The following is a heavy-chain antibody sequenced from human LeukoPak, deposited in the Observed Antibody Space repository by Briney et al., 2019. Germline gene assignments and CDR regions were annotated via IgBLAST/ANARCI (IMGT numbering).Heavy chain of an antibody. D-gene: IGHD6-13*01. CDR1: GFTFSSYA. V-gene: IGHV3-23*01. CDR3: AKSFGYSRSWFDY. Sequence: SGGSLRLSCAASGFTFSSYAMSWARQAPGKGLEWVSGISGNGGGTYYADSVKGRFTISRDNSKNTLYLQMNSLRAEDTAVYYSAKSFGYSRSWFDYWGQGTLVTVSS. CDR2: ISGNGGGT. J-gene: IGHJ4*02.